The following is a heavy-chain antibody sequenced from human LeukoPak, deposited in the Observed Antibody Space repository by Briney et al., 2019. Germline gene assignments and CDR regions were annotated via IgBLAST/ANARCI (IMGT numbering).Heavy chain of an antibody. Sequence: ASVKVSCKASGYTFTSYGISWVRQAPGQGLEWMGWISAYNGNTNYAQKLQGRVTMTTDTSTSTAYMELRSLRSDDTAVYCCARDAMITFGGVIASPFDYWGQGTLVTVSS. J-gene: IGHJ4*02. D-gene: IGHD3-16*02. CDR3: ARDAMITFGGVIASPFDY. V-gene: IGHV1-18*01. CDR1: GYTFTSYG. CDR2: ISAYNGNT.